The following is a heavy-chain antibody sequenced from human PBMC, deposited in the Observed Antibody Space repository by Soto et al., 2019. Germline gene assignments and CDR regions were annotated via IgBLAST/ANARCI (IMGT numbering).Heavy chain of an antibody. CDR2: IYYSGST. CDR1: GGSISSSSYY. Sequence: PSETLSLTCSVSGGSISSSSYYWSWIRQPPGKGLEWIGYIYYSGSTNYNPSLKSRVTISVDTSKNQFSLKLSSVTAADTAVYYCARSGYSYGYTLDYWGQGTLVTVSS. V-gene: IGHV4-61*05. J-gene: IGHJ4*02. CDR3: ARSGYSYGYTLDY. D-gene: IGHD5-18*01.